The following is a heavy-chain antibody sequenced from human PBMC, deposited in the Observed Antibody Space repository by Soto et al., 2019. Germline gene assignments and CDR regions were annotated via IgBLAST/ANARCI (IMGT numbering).Heavy chain of an antibody. CDR1: GGSISSSSYY. CDR3: ARHKIAARVFDY. CDR2: IYYSGST. Sequence: SETLSLTCTVSGGSISSSSYYWGWIRQPPGKGLEWIGSIYYSGSTYYTPSLKSRVTISVDTSKNQFSLKLSSVTAADTAVYYCARHKIAARVFDYWGQGTLVTVSS. V-gene: IGHV4-39*01. D-gene: IGHD6-6*01. J-gene: IGHJ4*02.